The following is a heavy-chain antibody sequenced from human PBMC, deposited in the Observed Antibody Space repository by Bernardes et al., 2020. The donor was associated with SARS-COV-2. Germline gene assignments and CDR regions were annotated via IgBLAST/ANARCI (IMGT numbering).Heavy chain of an antibody. V-gene: IGHV3-13*04. D-gene: IGHD3-3*01. CDR1: GFTFSTYD. J-gene: IGHJ3*02. CDR2: IGTLGDT. CDR3: LRGFLRRASHDTFDI. Sequence: GSLRLSCAAAGFTFSTYDMHWVRHTTGKGLEWVSGIGTLGDTYYADSVKGRFTISREDAKNSLYLQMNSLRAGDTAVYYCLRGFLRRASHDTFDIWGQGTLVTVSS.